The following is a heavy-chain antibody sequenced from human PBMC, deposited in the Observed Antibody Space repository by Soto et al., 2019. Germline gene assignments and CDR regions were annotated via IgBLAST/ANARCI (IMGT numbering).Heavy chain of an antibody. CDR2: INHSGST. J-gene: IGHJ5*02. Sequence: PSETLSLTCAVYGGSFSGYYWSWIRQPPGKGLEWIGEINHSGSTNYNPSLKSRVTISVDTSKNQFSLKLSSVTAADTAVYYCAGLGPDTAMGVGHWFDPWGQGTLVTVSS. D-gene: IGHD5-18*01. CDR3: AGLGPDTAMGVGHWFDP. CDR1: GGSFSGYY. V-gene: IGHV4-34*01.